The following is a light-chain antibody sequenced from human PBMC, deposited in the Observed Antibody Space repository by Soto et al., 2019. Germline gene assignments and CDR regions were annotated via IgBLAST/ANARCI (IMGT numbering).Light chain of an antibody. V-gene: IGKV3-20*01. CDR3: QQYGSSSLT. Sequence: EIVLTQSPGTLSLSPGERATLSCSASQSVSSSYLAWYQQKPGQAPRLLIYGASSRATGIPDRFSGGGSGTDFTLTISRLEPEDFAVYYCQQYGSSSLTFGGGTEVEIK. J-gene: IGKJ4*01. CDR1: QSVSSSY. CDR2: GAS.